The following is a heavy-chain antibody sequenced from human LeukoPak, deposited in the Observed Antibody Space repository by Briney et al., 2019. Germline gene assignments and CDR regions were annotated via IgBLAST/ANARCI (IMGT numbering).Heavy chain of an antibody. CDR2: IWYDGSNK. V-gene: IGHV3-33*08. CDR1: RFTFSTYA. J-gene: IGHJ4*02. Sequence: EPGGSLRLSCAASRFTFSTYAMHWVRQAPGKGLEWVAVIWYDGSNKYFIDSVKGRFTISRDNSKNTLYLQMNSLRGEDTAVYYCARASSSWYPVDYWGQGTLVTVSS. CDR3: ARASSSWYPVDY. D-gene: IGHD6-13*01.